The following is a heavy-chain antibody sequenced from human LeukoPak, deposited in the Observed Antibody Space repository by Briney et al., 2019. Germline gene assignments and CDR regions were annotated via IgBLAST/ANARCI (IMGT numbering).Heavy chain of an antibody. Sequence: ASVKVSCKATGYSSTNYGISWVRQAPGQGLEWMGWIHIYRGNTNYAQKFQGRVTMTTDTSTSTVYMEVRGLRSDDTAMYYCARDVGITVADSFDPWGQGTLVTVSS. CDR2: IHIYRGNT. CDR3: ARDVGITVADSFDP. CDR1: GYSSTNYG. V-gene: IGHV1-18*01. D-gene: IGHD6-13*01. J-gene: IGHJ5*02.